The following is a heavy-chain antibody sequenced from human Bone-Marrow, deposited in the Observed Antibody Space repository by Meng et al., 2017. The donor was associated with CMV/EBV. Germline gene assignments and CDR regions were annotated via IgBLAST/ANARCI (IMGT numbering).Heavy chain of an antibody. D-gene: IGHD3-22*01. CDR3: AREYYDSSGYHPLDY. CDR1: GFTFSSYE. J-gene: IGHJ4*02. V-gene: IGHV3-48*03. CDR2: ISSSGSTI. Sequence: GGSLRLPCAASGFTFSSYEMNWVRQAPGKGLEWVSYISSSGSTIYYADSVKGRFTISRDNAKNSLYLQMNSLRAEDTAVYYCAREYYDSSGYHPLDYWGQGTLVTVSS.